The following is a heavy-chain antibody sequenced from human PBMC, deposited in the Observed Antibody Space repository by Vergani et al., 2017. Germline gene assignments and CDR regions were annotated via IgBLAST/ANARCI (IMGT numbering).Heavy chain of an antibody. Sequence: QVQLQESGPGLVKPSETLSLTCAVSGYSISSGYYWGWIRQPPGKGLEWIGSIYHSGSTYYNPSLKSRVTISVDTSKNQFSLKLSSVTAADPAVYYCASSRILYYYGMDVWGQGTTVTVSS. CDR1: GYSISSGYY. CDR3: ASSRILYYYGMDV. CDR2: IYHSGST. D-gene: IGHD5-18*01. J-gene: IGHJ6*02. V-gene: IGHV4-38-2*01.